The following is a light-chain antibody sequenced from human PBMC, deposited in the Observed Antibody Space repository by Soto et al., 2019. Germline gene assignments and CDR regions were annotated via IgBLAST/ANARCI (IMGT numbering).Light chain of an antibody. J-gene: IGKJ1*01. CDR3: QQYDNLSWT. CDR1: QSVSSTF. V-gene: IGKV3-20*01. CDR2: GAS. Sequence: VLSQFPDTLSLSHGERATLSCRVGQSVSSTFLNWYQQKPGQAPRLLIYGASNRATGTPDRFSGSGSGTDFTLTISRLEPEDFAVYYCQQYDNLSWTYGQGTKVDIK.